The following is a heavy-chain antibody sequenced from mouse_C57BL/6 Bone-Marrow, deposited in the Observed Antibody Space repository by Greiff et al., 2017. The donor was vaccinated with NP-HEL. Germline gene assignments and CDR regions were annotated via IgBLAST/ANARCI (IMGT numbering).Heavy chain of an antibody. D-gene: IGHD1-1*01. CDR3: AIEYYGSSSDY. Sequence: QVQLQQPGAELVKPGASVKVSCKASGYTFTSYWMHWVKQRPGQGLEWIGRIHPSDSDTNYNQKFKGKATLTVDKSSSNAYMQLSSLTSSDSAVYYCAIEYYGSSSDYWGQGTTLTVSS. V-gene: IGHV1-74*01. CDR1: GYTFTSYW. J-gene: IGHJ2*01. CDR2: IHPSDSDT.